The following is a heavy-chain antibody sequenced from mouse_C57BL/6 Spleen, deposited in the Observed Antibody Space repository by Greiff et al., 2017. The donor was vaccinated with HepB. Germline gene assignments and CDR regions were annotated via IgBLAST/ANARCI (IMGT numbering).Heavy chain of an antibody. D-gene: IGHD2-1*01. CDR2: IDPSDSYT. J-gene: IGHJ2*01. V-gene: IGHV1-69*01. CDR3: ARRGYGNYYFDY. CDR1: GYTFTSYW. Sequence: VKLQQPGAELVMPGASVKLSCKASGYTFTSYWMHWVKQRPGQGLEWIGEIDPSDSYTNYNQKFKGKSTLTVDKSSSTAYMQLSSLTSEDSAVYYCARRGYGNYYFDYWGQGTTLTVSS.